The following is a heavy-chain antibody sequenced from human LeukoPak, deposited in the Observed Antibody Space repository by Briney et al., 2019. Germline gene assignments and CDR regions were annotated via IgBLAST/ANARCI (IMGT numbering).Heavy chain of an antibody. J-gene: IGHJ4*02. Sequence: SETLSLTCTVSGGSISSYYWSWIRQPPGKGLEWIGYIYYSGSTNYNPSLKSRVTISVDTSKNQFSLKLSSVTAADTAVYYCARGYCSGGSCYPYYFNYWGQGTLVTVSS. CDR1: GGSISSYY. CDR3: ARGYCSGGSCYPYYFNY. D-gene: IGHD2-15*01. CDR2: IYYSGST. V-gene: IGHV4-59*01.